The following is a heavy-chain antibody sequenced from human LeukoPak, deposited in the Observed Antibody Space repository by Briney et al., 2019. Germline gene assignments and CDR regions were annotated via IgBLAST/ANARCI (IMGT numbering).Heavy chain of an antibody. CDR1: GASVSSSSSF. CDR2: VYYSGST. CDR3: ARHGLYQDYGY. D-gene: IGHD3-16*01. J-gene: IGHJ4*02. V-gene: IGHV4-39*01. Sequence: SGTLPLTCTVSGASVSSSSSFWAWIRQPPGKGLEWIGNVYYSGSTHYNPSLKSRVTISLDMSKNQFSLRLTSVTAADTAIYYCARHGLYQDYGYWGQGILVTVSS.